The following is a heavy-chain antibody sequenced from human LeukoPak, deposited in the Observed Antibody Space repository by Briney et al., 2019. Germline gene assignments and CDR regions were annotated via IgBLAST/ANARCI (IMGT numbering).Heavy chain of an antibody. J-gene: IGHJ4*02. D-gene: IGHD3-22*01. CDR2: INQDGSEK. CDR3: ARDRALYDSRRGYYYTEDDY. CDR1: GFTFSTYW. V-gene: IGHV3-7*01. Sequence: GGSLRLSCAASGFTFSTYWMSGVRQAPGKGLEWVANINQDGSEKYYVDSVKGRFTISRDNAKTSLYLQMNSLRADDTAVYYCARDRALYDSRRGYYYTEDDYWGQGTLVTVSS.